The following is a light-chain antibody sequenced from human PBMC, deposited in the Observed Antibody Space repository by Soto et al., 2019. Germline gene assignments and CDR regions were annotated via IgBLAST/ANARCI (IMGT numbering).Light chain of an antibody. CDR1: QGISNY. J-gene: IGKJ3*01. V-gene: IGKV1-27*01. CDR3: QKCGVAPFT. CDR2: AAS. Sequence: MSQSPSPLSAYVGDRVTITCRASQGISNYLAWYQQKPGKVPKLLIYAASTLQSGVPSRFSGSGSGTDFTLTISSLQPEDVATYYCQKCGVAPFTFCGGANVDIK.